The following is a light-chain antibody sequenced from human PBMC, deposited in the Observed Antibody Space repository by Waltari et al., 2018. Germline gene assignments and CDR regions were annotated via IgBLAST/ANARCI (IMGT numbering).Light chain of an antibody. CDR2: DVS. CDR1: NRDVGAYQY. Sequence: QSALTQPASVSGSPGQSITISCTGTNRDVGAYQYVSWYQQNPGKAPKLIIFDVSRRPSGVSYRFSGSKSGSTASLTISGLQAGDEADYYCSSYTTSATWVFGGGTRVAVL. J-gene: IGLJ3*02. V-gene: IGLV2-14*03. CDR3: SSYTTSATWV.